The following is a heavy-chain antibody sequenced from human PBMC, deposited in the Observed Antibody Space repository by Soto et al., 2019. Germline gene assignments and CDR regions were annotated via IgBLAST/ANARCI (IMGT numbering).Heavy chain of an antibody. V-gene: IGHV1-69*12. Sequence: QVQLVQSGAEMTKPGSSVKVSCKASGGTFSSYAISWVRQAPGQGLEWMGGIISIFGTADYAQKFQGRVTITADESTSTAYMELSSLRSEDTAVYYCAAAREVRYYYYGMDVGGQGATVTVSS. D-gene: IGHD1-26*01. CDR3: AAAREVRYYYYGMDV. CDR2: IISIFGTA. J-gene: IGHJ6*02. CDR1: GGTFSSYA.